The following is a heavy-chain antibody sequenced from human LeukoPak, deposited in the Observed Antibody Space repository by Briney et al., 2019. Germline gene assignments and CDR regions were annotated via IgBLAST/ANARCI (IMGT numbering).Heavy chain of an antibody. CDR3: ASSGSYHDAFDI. CDR1: EGTFSSYA. CDR2: IIPIFGTA. Sequence: SVKVSCKASEGTFSSYAISWVRQAPGQGLEWMGGIIPIFGTANYAQKFQGRVTITTDESTSTAYMELSSLRSEDTAVYYCASSGSYHDAFDIWGQGTMVTVSS. J-gene: IGHJ3*02. D-gene: IGHD1-26*01. V-gene: IGHV1-69*05.